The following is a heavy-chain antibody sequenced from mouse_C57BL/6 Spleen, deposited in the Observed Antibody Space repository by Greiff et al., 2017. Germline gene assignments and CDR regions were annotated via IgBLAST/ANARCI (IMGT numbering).Heavy chain of an antibody. CDR3: ARSSYYYGSSYGYVDV. D-gene: IGHD1-1*01. CDR2: IYPGSGRT. CDR1: GYTFTSYW. V-gene: IGHV1-55*01. J-gene: IGHJ1*03. Sequence: QVQLQQPGAELVKPGASVKMSCKASGYTFTSYWITWVKQRPGQGLEWIGDIYPGSGRTNYNEKFKSKATLTVDTSSSTAYMQLSSLTSEDSAVYYCARSSYYYGSSYGYVDVWGTGTTVTVSS.